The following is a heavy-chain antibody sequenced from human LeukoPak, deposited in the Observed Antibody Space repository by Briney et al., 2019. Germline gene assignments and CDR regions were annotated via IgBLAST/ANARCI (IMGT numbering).Heavy chain of an antibody. J-gene: IGHJ6*03. V-gene: IGHV1-8*01. CDR1: GYTFTSYD. D-gene: IGHD1-7*01. Sequence: ASVKVSCKASGYTFTSYDINWVRQATGQGLEWMGWMNPNSGNTGCAQKFQGRVTMTRNTSISTAYMELSSLRSEDTAVYYCARGRGNWNYASFPGFYYYYMDVWGKGTTVTVSS. CDR3: ARGRGNWNYASFPGFYYYYMDV. CDR2: MNPNSGNT.